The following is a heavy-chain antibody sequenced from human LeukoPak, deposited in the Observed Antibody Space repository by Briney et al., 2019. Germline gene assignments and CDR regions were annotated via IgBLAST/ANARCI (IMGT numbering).Heavy chain of an antibody. CDR3: AKDRGGSYYPQYYFDY. CDR2: ISGSGGST. D-gene: IGHD1-26*01. J-gene: IGHJ4*02. CDR1: GFTFSSYA. Sequence: GGSLRLSCAASGFTFSSYAISWVRQAPGKGLEWVSAISGSGGSTYYADSVKGRFTISRDNSKNTLYLQMNSLRAEDTAVYYCAKDRGGSYYPQYYFDYWGQGTLVTVSS. V-gene: IGHV3-23*01.